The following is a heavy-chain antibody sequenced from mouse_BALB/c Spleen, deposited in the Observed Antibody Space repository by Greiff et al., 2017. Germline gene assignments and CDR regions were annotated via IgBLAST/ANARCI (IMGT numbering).Heavy chain of an antibody. J-gene: IGHJ2*01. CDR1: GYSFTGYY. V-gene: IGHV1S34*01. CDR2: ISCYNGAT. Sequence: LVKTGASVKISCKASGYSFTGYYMHWVKQSHGKSLEWIGYISCYNGATSYNQKFKGKATFTVDTSSSTAYMQFNSLTSEDSAVYYCARGVGDYDERFDYWGQGTTLTVSS. CDR3: ARGVGDYDERFDY. D-gene: IGHD2-4*01.